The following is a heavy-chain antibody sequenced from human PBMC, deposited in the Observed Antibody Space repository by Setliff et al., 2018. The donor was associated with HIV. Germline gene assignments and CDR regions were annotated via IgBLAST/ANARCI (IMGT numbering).Heavy chain of an antibody. CDR3: AREHGTSWPYFDF. CDR2: ISGYSGHT. V-gene: IGHV1-18*01. J-gene: IGHJ4*02. Sequence: ASVKVSCKASGYTFSDYDVAWVRQAPGQGLEWMGWISGYSGHTSYAQKIQGRVTMTTDTSTNTAYLELRGLRSDDTAIFYCAREHGTSWPYFDFWGQGALVTVSS. CDR1: GYTFSDYD.